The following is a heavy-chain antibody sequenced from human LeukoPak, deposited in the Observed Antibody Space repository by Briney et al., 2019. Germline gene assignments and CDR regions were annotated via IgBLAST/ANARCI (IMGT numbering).Heavy chain of an antibody. CDR2: ISYDGSNK. V-gene: IGHV3-30*18. CDR1: GFTFSSYV. J-gene: IGHJ4*02. Sequence: GRSLRLSCAASGFTFSSYVMHWVRQAPGKGLEWVAVISYDGSNKYYADSVKGRFTISRDNSKNTLYLQMNSLRAEDTAVYYCAKGGDWSSFDYWGQGTLVTVSS. D-gene: IGHD2-21*02. CDR3: AKGGDWSSFDY.